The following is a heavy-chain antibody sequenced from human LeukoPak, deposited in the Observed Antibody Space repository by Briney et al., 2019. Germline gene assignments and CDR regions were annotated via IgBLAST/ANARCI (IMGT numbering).Heavy chain of an antibody. CDR3: ARGIRYFDWLVYYYYMDV. CDR2: IYTSGST. J-gene: IGHJ6*03. Sequence: PSETLSLTCTVSGGSISSGSYYWSWIRQPAGKGLEWIGRIYTSGSTNYNPSLKSRVTISVDTSKNQSSLKLSSVTAADTAVYYCARGIRYFDWLVYYYYMDVWGKGTTVTVSS. D-gene: IGHD3-9*01. V-gene: IGHV4-61*02. CDR1: GGSISSGSYY.